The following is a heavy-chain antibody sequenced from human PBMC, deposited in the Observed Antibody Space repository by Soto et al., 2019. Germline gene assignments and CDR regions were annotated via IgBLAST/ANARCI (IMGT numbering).Heavy chain of an antibody. J-gene: IGHJ4*02. D-gene: IGHD3-10*01. CDR3: ARGSGSYGHEFGY. Sequence: QLQLQESGPGLVKPSETLSLTCAVSGGSISSSGYYWGWIRQPPGKGLEWIASIYYSGNTYFNPSLKSRVTISADTSKNQFSLNLSSVTAGDTAVYYCARGSGSYGHEFGYWGQGILVSVSS. CDR2: IYYSGNT. V-gene: IGHV4-39*01. CDR1: GGSISSSGYY.